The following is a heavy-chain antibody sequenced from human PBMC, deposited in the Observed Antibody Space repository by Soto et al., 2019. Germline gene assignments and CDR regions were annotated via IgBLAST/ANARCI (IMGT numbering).Heavy chain of an antibody. Sequence: PGGSLRLSCAVPKFTFGDYWMSWVRQAPGKGLEWISNIKQDGSDKNYADSVKGQFTISRDNADNSMYLQMNSLRAEDTAVYYCAALSYGQLRYFDNWGQGTLVTVSS. CDR3: AALSYGQLRYFDN. J-gene: IGHJ4*02. CDR2: IKQDGSDK. D-gene: IGHD3-16*02. V-gene: IGHV3-7*01. CDR1: KFTFGDYW.